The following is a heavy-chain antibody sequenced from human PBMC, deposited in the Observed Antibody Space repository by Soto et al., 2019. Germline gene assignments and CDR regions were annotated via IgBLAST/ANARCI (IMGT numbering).Heavy chain of an antibody. CDR3: ARWSGGYSYGLSYRYYGMDV. D-gene: IGHD5-18*01. V-gene: IGHV3-7*05. CDR2: IKQDGSEK. Sequence: GGSLRLSCAASGFTFSSYWMSWVRQAPGKGLEWVANIKQDGSEKYYVDSVKGRFTISRDNAKNSLYLQMNSLRAEDTAVYYCARWSGGYSYGLSYRYYGMDVWGQGTTVTVSS. CDR1: GFTFSSYW. J-gene: IGHJ6*02.